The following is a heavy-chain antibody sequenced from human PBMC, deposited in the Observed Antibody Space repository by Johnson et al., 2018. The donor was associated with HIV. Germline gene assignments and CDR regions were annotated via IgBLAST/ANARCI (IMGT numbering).Heavy chain of an antibody. J-gene: IGHJ3*02. V-gene: IGHV3-33*01. Sequence: QVQLVESGGGVVQPGRSLRLSCAASGFTFSTYGMHWVRQAPGKGLEWVALIWYDGSNKYYADSVKGRFTISRDNSKNTVYLQMNSLRAEDTAVYYCARVTNDAFDIWGQGTMVTVSS. CDR1: GFTFSTYG. CDR3: ARVTNDAFDI. CDR2: IWYDGSNK.